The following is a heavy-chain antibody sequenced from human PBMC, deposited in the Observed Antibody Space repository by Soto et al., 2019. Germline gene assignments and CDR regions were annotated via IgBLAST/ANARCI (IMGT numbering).Heavy chain of an antibody. D-gene: IGHD3-10*01. CDR1: GFTFSSYS. CDR2: ISSSSSTI. J-gene: IGHJ4*02. CDR3: ARDLDYYGSGKEDHAFDY. Sequence: PGGSLRLSCAASGFTFSSYSMNWVRQAPGKGLEWVSYISSSSSTIYYADSVKGRFTISRDNAKNSLYLQMNSLRDEDTAVYYCARDLDYYGSGKEDHAFDYWGQGTLVTVSS. V-gene: IGHV3-48*02.